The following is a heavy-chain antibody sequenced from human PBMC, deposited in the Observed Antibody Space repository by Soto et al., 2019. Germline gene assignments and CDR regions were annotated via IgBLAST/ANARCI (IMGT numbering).Heavy chain of an antibody. CDR3: AREPGVSSGWYVDY. J-gene: IGHJ4*02. CDR2: ITSSSSYI. Sequence: GGSLRLSCAASGFTFSSHSMNWVRQAPGKGLEWVSSITSSSSYINYADSVKGLFTISIDNAKTSLYLQMNSLRAEDTAFYYCAREPGVSSGWYVDYWGQGTLVTVSS. V-gene: IGHV3-21*01. D-gene: IGHD6-19*01. CDR1: GFTFSSHS.